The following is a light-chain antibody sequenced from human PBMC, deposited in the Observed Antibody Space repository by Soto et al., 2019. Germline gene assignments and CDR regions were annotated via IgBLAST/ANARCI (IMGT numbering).Light chain of an antibody. J-gene: IGLJ2*01. CDR1: SSNIGSNY. CDR3: AAWDDSRSGVV. V-gene: IGLV1-47*01. Sequence: QSVLTQPPSASGTPGQRVTISCSGSSSNIGSNYVYWYQQLPGTVPQLLIYWNGEQPSWVPDRCSGSKSGTSASLAISWRRSEDEDAYYCAAWDDSRSGVVFGGGTKLTVL. CDR2: WNG.